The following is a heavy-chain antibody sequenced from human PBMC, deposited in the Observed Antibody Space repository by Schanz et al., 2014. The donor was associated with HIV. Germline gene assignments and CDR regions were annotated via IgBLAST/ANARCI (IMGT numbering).Heavy chain of an antibody. J-gene: IGHJ6*02. CDR2: INDSGST. V-gene: IGHV4-34*01. CDR3: ARDPVLYCSSTKCLGMDV. CDR1: GFSFSSYW. D-gene: IGHD2-2*01. Sequence: VQLVQSGGGLVQPGGSLRVSCMASGFSFSSYWISWVRQPPGKGLEWIGDINDSGSTNYNPSLKRRVTMPADTSKNQFSLKLSSVAAADTALYYCARDPVLYCSSTKCLGMDVWGQGTTVTVSS.